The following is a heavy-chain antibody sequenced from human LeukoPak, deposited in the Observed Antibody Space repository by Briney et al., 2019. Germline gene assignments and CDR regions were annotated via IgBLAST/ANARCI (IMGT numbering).Heavy chain of an antibody. V-gene: IGHV3-30*04. D-gene: IGHD3-16*01. CDR1: GFTFSSYA. J-gene: IGHJ4*02. Sequence: GESLRLSCAASGFTFSSYAMHWVRQAPGKGLEWVAVISYDGSNKYYADSVKGRFTISRDNSKNTLYLQMNSLRAEDTAVYYCARDEDKATGEVFDYWGQGTLVTVSS. CDR3: ARDEDKATGEVFDY. CDR2: ISYDGSNK.